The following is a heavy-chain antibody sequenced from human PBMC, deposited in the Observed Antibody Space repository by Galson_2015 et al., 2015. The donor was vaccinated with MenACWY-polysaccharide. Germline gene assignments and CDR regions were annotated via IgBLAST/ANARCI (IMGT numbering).Heavy chain of an antibody. J-gene: IGHJ4*02. CDR1: GYSISSGYY. D-gene: IGHD1-26*01. V-gene: IGHV4-38-2*01. Sequence: ETLSLTYAVSGYSISSGYYWGWIRQPPGKGLEWIGSIYHSGSTYYNPSLKSRVTISVDTSKNQFSLKLSSVTAADTAVYYSARVEKYSGSYYILHWGQGTLVTVSS. CDR3: ARVEKYSGSYYILH. CDR2: IYHSGST.